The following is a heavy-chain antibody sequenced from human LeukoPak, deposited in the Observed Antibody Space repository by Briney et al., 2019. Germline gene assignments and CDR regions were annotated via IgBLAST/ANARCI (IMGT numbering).Heavy chain of an antibody. CDR2: IYFRGST. V-gene: IGHV4-39*01. Sequence: SETLSLTCTVSGGSISSSTSYWGWIRQPPGKGLEWIGNIYFRGSTYYNPSLKSRVTISVDTSKNQFSLKLSSVTAADTALYYCARLNSPGWFDPWGQGTLVTVSS. CDR3: ARLNSPGWFDP. CDR1: GGSISSSTSY. D-gene: IGHD4-23*01. J-gene: IGHJ5*02.